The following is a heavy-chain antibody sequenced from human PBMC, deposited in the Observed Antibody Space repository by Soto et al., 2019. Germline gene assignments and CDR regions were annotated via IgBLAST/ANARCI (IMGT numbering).Heavy chain of an antibody. CDR2: ISNSGRII. D-gene: IGHD6-6*01. V-gene: IGHV3-48*03. J-gene: IGHJ4*02. Sequence: GGSLRLSCAASGFTFSSFEMNWVRQAPGKGLEWVSYISNSGRIIYYADSVKGRFTISRDDAKNSLYLQMNSLRAEDTAVYYCAREWGTSIAAAFDYWGQGTLVTVSS. CDR3: AREWGTSIAAAFDY. CDR1: GFTFSSFE.